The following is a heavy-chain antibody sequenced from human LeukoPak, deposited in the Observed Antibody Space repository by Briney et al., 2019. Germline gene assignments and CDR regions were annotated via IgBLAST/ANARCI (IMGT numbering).Heavy chain of an antibody. D-gene: IGHD2-2*01. CDR3: AKGGVVPAARHYYYYYGMDV. Sequence: GGSLRLSCAASGFTFSSYAMSWVRQAPGKGLEWVSAISGSGGSTYYADSVKGRFTISRDNSKSTLYLQMNSLRAEDTAVYYCAKGGVVPAARHYYYYYGMDVWGQGTTVTVSS. CDR2: ISGSGGST. CDR1: GFTFSSYA. J-gene: IGHJ6*02. V-gene: IGHV3-23*01.